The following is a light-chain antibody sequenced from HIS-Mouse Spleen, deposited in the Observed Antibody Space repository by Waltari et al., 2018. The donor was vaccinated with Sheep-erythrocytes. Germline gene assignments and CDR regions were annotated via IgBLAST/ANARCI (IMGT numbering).Light chain of an antibody. CDR2: DVS. Sequence: QSALTQPRPVSGSPGQSVTISFTGTRSYVGGYNYLSWYQQHPGKAPKLMIYDVSKRPSGVPDRFSGSKSGNTASLTISGLQAEDEADYYCCSYAGSYNHVFATGTKVTVL. CDR3: CSYAGSYNHV. V-gene: IGLV2-11*01. CDR1: RSYVGGYNY. J-gene: IGLJ1*01.